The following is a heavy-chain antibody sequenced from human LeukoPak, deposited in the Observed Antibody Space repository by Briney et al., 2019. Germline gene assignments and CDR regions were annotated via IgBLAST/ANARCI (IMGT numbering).Heavy chain of an antibody. CDR3: EYGSGAFDI. Sequence: GASVKVSCKASGGTFSSYAISWVRQAPGQGLEWMGRIIPILGIASYAQKFQGRVTITADKSTSTAYMELGSLRSEDTAVYYCEYGSGAFDIWGQGTMVTVSS. J-gene: IGHJ3*02. D-gene: IGHD4-17*01. V-gene: IGHV1-69*04. CDR1: GGTFSSYA. CDR2: IIPILGIA.